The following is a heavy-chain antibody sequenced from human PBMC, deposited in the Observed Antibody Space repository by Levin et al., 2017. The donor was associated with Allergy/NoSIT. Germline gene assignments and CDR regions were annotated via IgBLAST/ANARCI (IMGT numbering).Heavy chain of an antibody. J-gene: IGHJ4*02. CDR2: ISSSGST. CDR3: ARFLGSGSRYFDY. Sequence: PSETLSLTCTVSGGSISSYFWSWIRQPPGKGLEWIGYISSSGSTDYNPSLKSRVTISVDTSKNQFSLKLTSVTAADTAVYYCARFLGSGSRYFDYWGQGTLVTVSS. CDR1: GGSISSYF. D-gene: IGHD3-10*01. V-gene: IGHV4-59*08.